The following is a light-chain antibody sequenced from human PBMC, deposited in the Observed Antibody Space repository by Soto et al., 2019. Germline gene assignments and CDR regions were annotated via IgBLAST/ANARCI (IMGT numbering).Light chain of an antibody. V-gene: IGKV1-5*03. CDR1: QIINTW. CDR3: QHYETYSGT. J-gene: IGKJ3*01. Sequence: DIQMTQSPSSLSASVGDRVTITCRASQIINTWLAWYQQKPGKAPKLLIYRASNLVSGVPSRFSGSGSGTEFTLTISRLQPDDFSIYYCQHYETYSGTFGPGTKVDL. CDR2: RAS.